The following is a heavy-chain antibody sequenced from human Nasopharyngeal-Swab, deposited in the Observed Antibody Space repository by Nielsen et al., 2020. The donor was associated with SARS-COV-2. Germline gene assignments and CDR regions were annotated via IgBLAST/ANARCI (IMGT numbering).Heavy chain of an antibody. J-gene: IGHJ5*02. Sequence: SETLSLTCAVYGGSFSGYYWSWIRQPPGKGLEWIGDINHSGSTNYNPSLKSRVTISLDTSKNQFSLKLSSVTAADTAVYYCARALSYDFWSGSQRFDPWGQGTLVTVSS. V-gene: IGHV4-34*01. CDR2: INHSGST. CDR1: GGSFSGYY. CDR3: ARALSYDFWSGSQRFDP. D-gene: IGHD3-3*01.